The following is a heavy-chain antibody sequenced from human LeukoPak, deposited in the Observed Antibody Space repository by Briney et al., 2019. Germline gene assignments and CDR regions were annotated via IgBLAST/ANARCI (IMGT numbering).Heavy chain of an antibody. CDR3: ARDLKLTGLFDY. D-gene: IGHD1-20*01. J-gene: IGHJ4*02. V-gene: IGHV4-4*02. CDR1: GGSISISNW. Sequence: SGTLSLTCAVSGGSISISNWWTWVRQPPGKGLEWIGEIYHSGSTNYNPSLKSRVSISVDKSKNQFSLKLSSVTAADTAVYYCARDLKLTGLFDYWGQGALVTVSS. CDR2: IYHSGST.